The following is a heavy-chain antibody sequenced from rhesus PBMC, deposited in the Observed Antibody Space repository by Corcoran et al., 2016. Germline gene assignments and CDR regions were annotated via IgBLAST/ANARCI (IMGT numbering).Heavy chain of an antibody. CDR1: GGSIRSNY. V-gene: IGHV4S11*01. Sequence: QVQLQESGPGLVKPSETLSLTRAVSGGSIRSNYWSWIRQAPGRGLEWIGYIYRSGSTYYNPSLKSRVTLSVDTSKNQFSLKLTSVTAADTAVYYCALRYEVWGPGVLVTVSS. CDR2: IYRSGST. D-gene: IGHD1-1-1*01. CDR3: ALRYEV. J-gene: IGHJ5-1*01.